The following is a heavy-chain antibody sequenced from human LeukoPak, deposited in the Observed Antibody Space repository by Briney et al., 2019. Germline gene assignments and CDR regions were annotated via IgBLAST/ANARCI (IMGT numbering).Heavy chain of an antibody. CDR2: IIPIFGTA. CDR3: ARAREMATISLFDY. J-gene: IGHJ4*02. CDR1: GGTFSSYA. V-gene: IGHV1-69*06. D-gene: IGHD5-24*01. Sequence: ASVKVSCKASGGTFSSYAISWVRQAPGQGLEWMGGIIPIFGTANYAQKFQGGVTITADKSTSTAYMELSSLRSEDTAVYYCARAREMATISLFDYWGQGTLVTVSS.